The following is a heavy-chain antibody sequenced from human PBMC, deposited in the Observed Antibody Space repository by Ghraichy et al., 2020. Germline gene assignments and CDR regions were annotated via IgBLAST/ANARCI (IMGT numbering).Heavy chain of an antibody. CDR2: IDSSSSYI. Sequence: GGSLRLSCVASGLTFSSYRMSWVRQAPGKGPEWVSFIDSSSSYIYYADSVKGRFTVSRDNTKNSLYLQMNSLRVEDTAMYYCAKDPGYCSGGRCFPDAFDVWGHGTMVTVSS. CDR1: GLTFSSYR. J-gene: IGHJ3*01. CDR3: AKDPGYCSGGRCFPDAFDV. D-gene: IGHD2-15*01. V-gene: IGHV3-21*01.